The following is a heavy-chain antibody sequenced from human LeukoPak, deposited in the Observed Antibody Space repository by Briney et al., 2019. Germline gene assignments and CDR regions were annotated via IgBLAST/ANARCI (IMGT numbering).Heavy chain of an antibody. Sequence: ASVKVSCKASGYTFTGYYMHWVRQAPGQGLEWMGWINPNSGNTGYAQKFQGRVTITRNTSISTAYMELSSLRSEDTAVYYCARGWYRVSPVDYWGQGTLVTVSS. CDR2: INPNSGNT. CDR3: ARGWYRVSPVDY. CDR1: GYTFTGYY. J-gene: IGHJ4*02. V-gene: IGHV1-8*03. D-gene: IGHD1-14*01.